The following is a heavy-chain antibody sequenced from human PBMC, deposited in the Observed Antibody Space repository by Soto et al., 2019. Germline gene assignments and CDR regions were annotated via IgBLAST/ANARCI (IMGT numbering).Heavy chain of an antibody. CDR3: ARATGDGTFDF. CDR1: GYTFSSYA. CDR2: INAGYGNT. Sequence: GXSVKVCCPTSGYTFSSYAMHRVRQAPGQRLEWMGWINAGYGNTKSSQKFQDRVTISRDTSASTAYMELTSLRSEETAVYYCARATGDGTFDFWGQGTLVTVS. D-gene: IGHD7-27*01. J-gene: IGHJ4*02. V-gene: IGHV1-3*01.